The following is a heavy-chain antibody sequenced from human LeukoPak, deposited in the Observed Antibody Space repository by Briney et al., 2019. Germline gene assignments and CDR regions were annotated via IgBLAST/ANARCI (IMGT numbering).Heavy chain of an antibody. CDR2: ISSSGST. CDR1: GDSISSGDYY. V-gene: IGHV4-61*02. J-gene: IGHJ3*02. CDR3: ARGPYSYDSSGAFDI. D-gene: IGHD3-22*01. Sequence: PSETLSLTCTVSGDSISSGDYYWGWIRQPAGKGLEWSGRISSSGSTNYNPSLKSRVTISVDTSKNQFSLKLSSVTAADTAVYFCARGPYSYDSSGAFDIWGQGTMVTVSS.